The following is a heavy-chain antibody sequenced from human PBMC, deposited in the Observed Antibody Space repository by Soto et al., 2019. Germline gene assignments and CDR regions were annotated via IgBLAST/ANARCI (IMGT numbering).Heavy chain of an antibody. D-gene: IGHD2-15*01. J-gene: IGHJ4*02. CDR2: SWHTGRP. V-gene: IGHV4-4*02. Sequence: QLRESGPGLVQPSETLSLTCDVSGDSLSNNRWWSWVRQAPGKGLEWIGESWHTGRPNYNPSLKSRVAISLDKSKNQFSLRLSSVTDADTAVYYCVRDSRTGCSSINCYMHWGQGTLVTVSS. CDR3: VRDSRTGCSSINCYMH. CDR1: GDSLSNNRW.